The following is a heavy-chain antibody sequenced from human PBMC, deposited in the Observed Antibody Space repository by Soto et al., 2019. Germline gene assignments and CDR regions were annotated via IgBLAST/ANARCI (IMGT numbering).Heavy chain of an antibody. J-gene: IGHJ5*02. V-gene: IGHV1-69*13. CDR1: GGTFSNYA. CDR2: IIPIFGSA. CDR3: AKDGGKDGYFGNWLDP. D-gene: IGHD6-25*01. Sequence: ASVKVSCKASGGTFSNYAITWVRQAPGQGLEWLGRIIPIFGSANYAQKFQGRVTITADESTTTAYMELSSLRSDDTAVYYCAKDGGKDGYFGNWLDPWGQGTLVTVSS.